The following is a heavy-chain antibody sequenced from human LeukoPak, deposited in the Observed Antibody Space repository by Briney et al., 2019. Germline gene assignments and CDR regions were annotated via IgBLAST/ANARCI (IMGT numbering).Heavy chain of an antibody. J-gene: IGHJ4*02. CDR3: ARVGIAVAGTVFDY. CDR1: GGSISSYY. D-gene: IGHD6-19*01. Sequence: SETLSLTCTVSGGSISSYYWSWIRQPPGEGLEWIGYIYYSGSTNYNPSLKSRVTISVDTSKNQFSLKLSSVTAADTAVYYCARVGIAVAGTVFDYWGQGTLVTVSS. V-gene: IGHV4-59*08. CDR2: IYYSGST.